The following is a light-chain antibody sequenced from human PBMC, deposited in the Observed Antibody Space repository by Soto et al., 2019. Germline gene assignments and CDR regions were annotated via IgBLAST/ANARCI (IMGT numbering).Light chain of an antibody. J-gene: IGLJ2*01. CDR3: QYYDSSLSVV. Sequence: QSVLTQPPSVSGAPGQRVTISCTGSSSNIGAGFDVHWYQQLPGTAPKLLIYGNSNRPSGVPDRFSGSKSGTSASLAITGLRAEDEADYYCQYYDSSLSVVFGGGTQLTVL. CDR1: SSNIGAGFD. V-gene: IGLV1-40*01. CDR2: GNS.